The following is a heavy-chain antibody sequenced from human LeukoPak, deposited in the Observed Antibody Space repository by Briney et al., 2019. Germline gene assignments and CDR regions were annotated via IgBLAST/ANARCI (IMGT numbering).Heavy chain of an antibody. CDR3: AKDSGAYDSSGHVDY. J-gene: IGHJ4*02. CDR1: GSTFDDYA. D-gene: IGHD3-22*01. V-gene: IGHV3-9*01. CDR2: ISWNSGSI. Sequence: GGSLRLSCAASGSTFDDYAMHWVRQAPGKGLEWVSGISWNSGSIGYADSVKGRFTISRDNAKNSLYLQMNSLRAEDTALYYCAKDSGAYDSSGHVDYWGQGTLVTVSS.